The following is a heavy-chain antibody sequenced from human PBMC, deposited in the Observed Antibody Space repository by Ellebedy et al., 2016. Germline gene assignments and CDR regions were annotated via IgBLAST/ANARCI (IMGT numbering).Heavy chain of an antibody. D-gene: IGHD6-13*01. J-gene: IGHJ4*02. CDR3: ARGGSSWYADLNY. CDR1: GGSVSSDY. V-gene: IGHV4-59*02. Sequence: SETLSLTCNVSGGSVSSDYWNWIRRPPGKGLEWIGYVFHTGTTNYNPSLKSRVTISVDTSKNQFSLKLSSVTAADTAVYYCARGGSSWYADLNYWGQGTLVTVSS. CDR2: VFHTGTT.